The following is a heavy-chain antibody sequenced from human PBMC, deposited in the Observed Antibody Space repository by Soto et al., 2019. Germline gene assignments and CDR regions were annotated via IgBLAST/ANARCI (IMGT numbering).Heavy chain of an antibody. D-gene: IGHD6-19*01. CDR1: GFTFSDYY. J-gene: IGHJ4*02. CDR2: ISSSTIYT. Sequence: GGSLRLSCAASGFTFSDYYMSWIRQAPGKGLEWVSYISSSTIYTNYADSVKGRFTISRDNTQNSLYLQMNSLRAEDTAVYYCAVSSGWYRPFDYWGQGTQVTVSS. V-gene: IGHV3-11*03. CDR3: AVSSGWYRPFDY.